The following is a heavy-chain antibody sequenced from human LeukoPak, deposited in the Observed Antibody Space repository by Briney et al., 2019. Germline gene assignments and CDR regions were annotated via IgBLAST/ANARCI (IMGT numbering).Heavy chain of an antibody. CDR3: ARDRALGGTIFRRYYYGMDV. CDR2: IWYDGSNK. V-gene: IGHV3-33*01. D-gene: IGHD3-9*01. CDR1: GFTFSSYG. J-gene: IGHJ6*02. Sequence: HPGRSLRLSCAASGFTFSSYGMHWVRQAPGKGLEWVAVIWYDGSNKYYADSVKGRFTISRDNSKNTLYLQMNSLRAEDTAVYYCARDRALGGTIFRRYYYGMDVWGQGTTVTVSS.